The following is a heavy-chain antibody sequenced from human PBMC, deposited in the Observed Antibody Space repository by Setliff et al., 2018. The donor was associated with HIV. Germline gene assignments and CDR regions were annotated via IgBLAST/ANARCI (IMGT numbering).Heavy chain of an antibody. CDR2: ISTYSDER. J-gene: IGHJ6*02. Sequence: ASVKVSCKASGDTFSSYAISWVRQAPGQGLEWMGGISTYSDERSYAQNLQGRVTMTTDTSTSTAYMELRSLRFDDTAVYYCARDVEHMMDVWGQGTTVTVSS. V-gene: IGHV1-18*01. CDR3: ARDVEHMMDV. CDR1: GDTFSSYA.